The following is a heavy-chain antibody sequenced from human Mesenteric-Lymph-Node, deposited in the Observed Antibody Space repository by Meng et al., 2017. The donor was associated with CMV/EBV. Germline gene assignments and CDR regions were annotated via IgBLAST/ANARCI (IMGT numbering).Heavy chain of an antibody. CDR2: ISSGSDDK. CDR1: GFIFSVYS. V-gene: IGHV3-21*04. Sequence: GESLKISCTASGFIFSVYSMNWVRQAPGKGLEWVSSISSGSDDKHYADSVKGRFTISRDNAKNSLYLQMNSLRAEDMALYYCAKDLYSPMVGELGSWGQGTLVTVSS. CDR3: AKDLYSPMVGELGS. J-gene: IGHJ5*02. D-gene: IGHD3-10*02.